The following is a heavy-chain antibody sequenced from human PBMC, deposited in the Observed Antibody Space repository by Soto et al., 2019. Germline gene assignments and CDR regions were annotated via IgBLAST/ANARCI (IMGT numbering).Heavy chain of an antibody. D-gene: IGHD6-13*01. Sequence: SCAASELNITSYGMSWVRQTPGQGLGWMGWISAYNGNTNYAQKLQGRVTMTTDTSTSTAYMELRSLRSDDTAVYYCARVDMDPRVPGIATDYWGQGTLVTVSS. J-gene: IGHJ4*02. CDR3: ARVDMDPRVPGIATDY. V-gene: IGHV1-18*01. CDR2: ISAYNGNT. CDR1: ELNITSYG.